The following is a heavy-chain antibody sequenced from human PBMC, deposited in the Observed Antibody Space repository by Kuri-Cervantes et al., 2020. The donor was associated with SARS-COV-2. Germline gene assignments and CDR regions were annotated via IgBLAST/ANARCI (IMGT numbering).Heavy chain of an antibody. D-gene: IGHD5-18*01. CDR1: GFIFSDYY. CDR3: ASESGYSYGYDY. V-gene: IGHV3-30-3*01. J-gene: IGHJ4*02. Sequence: LSLTCTASGFIFSDYYMTWIRQAPGKGLEWVAVISYDGSNKYYADSVKGRFTISRDNSKNTLYLQMNSLRAEDTAVYYCASESGYSYGYDYWGQGTLVTVSS. CDR2: ISYDGSNK.